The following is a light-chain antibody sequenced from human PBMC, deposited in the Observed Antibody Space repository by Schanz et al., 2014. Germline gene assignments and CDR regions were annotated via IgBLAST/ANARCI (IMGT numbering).Light chain of an antibody. Sequence: QSVLPQPRSASGTPGQRVTISCSGSTSNIGSNTVNWYQQLPGTAPKLLIYDNNNRPSGIPHRFSGSKSGTSATLCITGLQTGDEADYYCGTLDSSLSAWVFGGGTKLPVL. J-gene: IGLJ3*02. CDR3: GTLDSSLSAWV. CDR2: DNN. V-gene: IGLV1-51*01. CDR1: TSNIGSNT.